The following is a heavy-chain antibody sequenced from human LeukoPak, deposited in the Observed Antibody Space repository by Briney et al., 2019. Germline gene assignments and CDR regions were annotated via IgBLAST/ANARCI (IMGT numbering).Heavy chain of an antibody. D-gene: IGHD5-24*01. V-gene: IGHV3-30*18. Sequence: SGGSLRLSCAASGFTFSSCGMHWVRQAPGKGLEWVAVISYDGSNKYYADSVKGRFTISRDNSKNTLYLQMNSLRAEDTAVYYCAKVPGWLQSGWFDPWGQGTLVTVSS. CDR1: GFTFSSCG. J-gene: IGHJ5*02. CDR2: ISYDGSNK. CDR3: AKVPGWLQSGWFDP.